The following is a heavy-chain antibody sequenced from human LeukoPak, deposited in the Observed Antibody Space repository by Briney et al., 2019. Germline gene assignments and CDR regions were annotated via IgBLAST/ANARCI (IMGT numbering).Heavy chain of an antibody. D-gene: IGHD3-3*01. Sequence: ASVKVSCKASGYTFTSYGISWVRQAPGQGLEWMGWISAYNGNTNYAQKLQGRVTMTTDTSTSTAYMELRSLRSDDTAVYYCARDAVNYYDFWSGHPSSDYWGQGTLVTVSS. V-gene: IGHV1-18*01. CDR1: GYTFTSYG. CDR3: ARDAVNYYDFWSGHPSSDY. J-gene: IGHJ4*02. CDR2: ISAYNGNT.